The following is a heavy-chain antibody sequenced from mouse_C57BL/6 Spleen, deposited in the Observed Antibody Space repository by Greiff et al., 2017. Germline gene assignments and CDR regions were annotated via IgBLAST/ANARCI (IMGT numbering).Heavy chain of an antibody. CDR2: IYPGGGYT. V-gene: IGHV1-63*01. Sequence: VQLQQSGAELVRPGTSVKMSCKASGYNFTNYWIGWAKQRPGHGLEWIGDIYPGGGYTNYNEKVKGKATLTADKSSSTAYMQFSSLTSEDSAIYYCARRENYGSSYWYFDVWGTGTTVTVSS. CDR1: GYNFTNYW. CDR3: ARRENYGSSYWYFDV. D-gene: IGHD1-1*01. J-gene: IGHJ1*03.